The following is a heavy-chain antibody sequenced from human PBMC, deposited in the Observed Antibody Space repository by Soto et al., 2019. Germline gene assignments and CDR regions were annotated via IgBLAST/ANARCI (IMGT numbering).Heavy chain of an antibody. CDR2: IYYSGST. J-gene: IGHJ4*02. CDR3: ARYKQAGTGTTHPLFDY. CDR1: GGSISSYY. D-gene: IGHD1-1*01. V-gene: IGHV4-59*08. Sequence: SETLSLTCTVSGGSISSYYWSWIRQPPGKGLEWIGYIYYSGSTNYNPSLKSRVTISVDTSKSQFSLKLSSVTAADTAVYYCARYKQAGTGTTHPLFDYWGQGTLVTVSS.